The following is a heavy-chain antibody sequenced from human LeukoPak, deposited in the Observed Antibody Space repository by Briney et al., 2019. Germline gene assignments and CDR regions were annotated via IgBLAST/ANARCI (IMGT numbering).Heavy chain of an antibody. CDR1: GFTFSSYW. CDR3: ARDRLVEMATIPLDY. CDR2: IKQDGSVK. V-gene: IGHV3-7*01. J-gene: IGHJ4*02. D-gene: IGHD5-24*01. Sequence: GGSLRLSCAASGFTFSSYWMNWVRQAPGKGLEWVAIIKQDGSVKHYVDSVRGRLTISRDNVKNLLYLQMNSLRAEDAAVYYCARDRLVEMATIPLDYWGQGTLVTVSS.